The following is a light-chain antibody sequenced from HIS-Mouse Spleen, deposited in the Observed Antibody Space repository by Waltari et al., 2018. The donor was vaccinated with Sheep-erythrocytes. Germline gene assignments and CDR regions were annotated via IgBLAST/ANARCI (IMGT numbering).Light chain of an antibody. V-gene: IGKV1-39*01. Sequence: DIQMTQSPSSLSASVGDRVTITCRASQSISSYLNWYQQKPGKAPKLLIYGASSRATGSPDRFSVSGSGTDFTITISRLEPEDFAVYYCQQYGSSPWTFGQGTKVEIK. CDR1: QSISSY. CDR3: QQYGSSPWT. CDR2: GAS. J-gene: IGKJ1*01.